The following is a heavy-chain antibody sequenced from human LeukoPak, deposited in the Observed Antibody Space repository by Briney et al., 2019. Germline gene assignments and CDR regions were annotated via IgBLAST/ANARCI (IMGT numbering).Heavy chain of an antibody. CDR1: GFTFSSYS. D-gene: IGHD3-22*01. CDR3: ARGGLYYYDSSAPEGY. CDR2: ISSSSSYI. Sequence: GGSLRLSCAASGFTFSSYSMNWVRQAPGKGLEWVSSISSSSSYIYYADSVKGRFTISRDNAKNSLYLQMNSLRAEDTVVYYCARGGLYYYDSSAPEGYWGQGTLVTVSS. V-gene: IGHV3-21*01. J-gene: IGHJ4*02.